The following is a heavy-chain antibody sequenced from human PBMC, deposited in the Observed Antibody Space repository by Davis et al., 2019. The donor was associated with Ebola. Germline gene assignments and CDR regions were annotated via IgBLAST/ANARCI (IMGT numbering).Heavy chain of an antibody. J-gene: IGHJ5*02. CDR1: GDSVSSGITG. CDR2: TYYSSKWYY. V-gene: IGHV6-1*01. Sequence: QTLSLTCAISGDSVSSGITGWNWIRQSPSRGLEWLGRTYYSSKWYYDYAVSVRSRMTINTDTSKNQFSLHLNSVTPEDTGVYYCASGWLRGKFDPWGQGTLVTVSS. CDR3: ASGWLRGKFDP. D-gene: IGHD6-19*01.